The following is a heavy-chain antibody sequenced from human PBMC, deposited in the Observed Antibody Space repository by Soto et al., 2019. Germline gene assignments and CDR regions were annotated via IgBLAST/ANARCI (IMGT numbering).Heavy chain of an antibody. CDR2: IYYSGST. J-gene: IGHJ4*02. Sequence: SETLSLTCTVSGGSISSYYWSWIRQPPGKRLERIGYIYYSGSTNYNPSLKSRVTISVDTSKNQFSLKLSSVTAADTAVYYCARDLATVTLGYFDYWGQGTLVTVSS. CDR1: GGSISSYY. CDR3: ARDLATVTLGYFDY. D-gene: IGHD4-17*01. V-gene: IGHV4-59*01.